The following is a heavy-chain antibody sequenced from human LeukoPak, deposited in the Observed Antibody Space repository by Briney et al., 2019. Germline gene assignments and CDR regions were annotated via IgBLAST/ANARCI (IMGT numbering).Heavy chain of an antibody. CDR3: ARDSVTTSDAFDI. CDR2: IYYSGST. J-gene: IGHJ3*02. V-gene: IGHV4-59*01. Sequence: SETLSLTCSVSGSSISSYYWSWIRQPPGKGLEWIGYIYYSGSTNYNPSLKSRVTISVDTSKNQSSLKLSSVTAADTAVYYCARDSVTTSDAFDIWGQGTMVTVSS. CDR1: GSSISSYY. D-gene: IGHD4-17*01.